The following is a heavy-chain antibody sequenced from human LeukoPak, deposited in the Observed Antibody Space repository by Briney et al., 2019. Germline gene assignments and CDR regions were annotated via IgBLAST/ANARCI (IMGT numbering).Heavy chain of an antibody. CDR3: ARDRAPQLVALDY. CDR1: GFTFDNHA. J-gene: IGHJ4*02. D-gene: IGHD2-15*01. Sequence: GGSLRLSCAASGFTFDNHAMHWVRQPPGKGLEWVSGISWNGAGIVYADSVRGRFTISRDNSKNTLYLQMNSLRAEDTAVYYCARDRAPQLVALDYWGQGTLVTVSS. CDR2: ISWNGAGI. V-gene: IGHV3-9*01.